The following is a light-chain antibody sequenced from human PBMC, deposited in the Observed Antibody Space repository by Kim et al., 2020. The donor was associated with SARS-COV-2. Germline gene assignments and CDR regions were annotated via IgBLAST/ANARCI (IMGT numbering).Light chain of an antibody. CDR3: QVWDSSSDHWV. J-gene: IGLJ3*02. Sequence: APGKTGRITCGGNNIGSKSVHWYQQKPGQAPVLVIYYDSDRPSGIPERFSGSNSGNTATLTISRVEAGDEADYYCQVWDSSSDHWVFGGGTKVTVL. V-gene: IGLV3-21*04. CDR1: NIGSKS. CDR2: YDS.